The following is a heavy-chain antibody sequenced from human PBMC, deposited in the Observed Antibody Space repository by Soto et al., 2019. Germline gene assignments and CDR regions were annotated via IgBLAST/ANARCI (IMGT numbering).Heavy chain of an antibody. J-gene: IGHJ6*02. Sequence: PGGSLRLSCAASGFTFSSYSMNWVRQAPGKGLEWDSSISSSSSYIYYADSVKGRFTISRDNAKNSLYLQMNSLRAEDTAVYYCARLRRVVRGVIITAGGMDVWGQGTTVTVSS. CDR1: GFTFSSYS. CDR3: ARLRRVVRGVIITAGGMDV. D-gene: IGHD3-10*01. CDR2: ISSSSSYI. V-gene: IGHV3-21*01.